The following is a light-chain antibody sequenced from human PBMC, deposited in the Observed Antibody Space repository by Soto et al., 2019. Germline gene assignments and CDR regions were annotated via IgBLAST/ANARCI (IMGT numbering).Light chain of an antibody. J-gene: IGKJ4*01. CDR3: LQYDTSPLT. CDR1: QSIGSAD. Sequence: EIVLTQSPGTLSLSPGDRVTLSCKASQSIGSADLAWFQQRPGQAPRLLIYGASTRATGIPDRFGGGGSGTDFTLTISSLEPEDFALYHCLQYDTSPLTFGGGTKVDIK. V-gene: IGKV3-20*01. CDR2: GAS.